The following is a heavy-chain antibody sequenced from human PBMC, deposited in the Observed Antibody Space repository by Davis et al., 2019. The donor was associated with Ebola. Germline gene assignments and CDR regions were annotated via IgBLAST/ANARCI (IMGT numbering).Heavy chain of an antibody. Sequence: AASVKVSCKASGYTFTSYDINWVRQATGQGLEWMGWMNPNSGNTGYAQKFQGRVTMTRNTSISTAYMELSSLRSEDTAVYYCATALRITMVQGVRYYYGMDVWGQGTTVTVSS. CDR1: GYTFTSYD. V-gene: IGHV1-8*01. D-gene: IGHD3-10*01. J-gene: IGHJ6*02. CDR2: MNPNSGNT. CDR3: ATALRITMVQGVRYYYGMDV.